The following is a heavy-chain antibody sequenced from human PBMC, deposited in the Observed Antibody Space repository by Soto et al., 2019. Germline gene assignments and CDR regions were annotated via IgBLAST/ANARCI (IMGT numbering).Heavy chain of an antibody. D-gene: IGHD3-10*01. V-gene: IGHV1-69*06. CDR2: IIPIFGTA. CDR3: AREEGITIVRGVKYGMDV. Sequence: SVKVSCKASGGTFSSYAISWVRQAPGQGLEWMGGIIPIFGTANYAQKFQGRVTITADKSTSTAYMELSSLRSEDTAVYYCAREEGITIVRGVKYGMDVWGQGTTVTVSS. J-gene: IGHJ6*02. CDR1: GGTFSSYA.